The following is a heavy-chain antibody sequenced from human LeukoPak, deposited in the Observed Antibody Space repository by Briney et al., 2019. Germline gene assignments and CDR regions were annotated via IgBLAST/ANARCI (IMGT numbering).Heavy chain of an antibody. J-gene: IGHJ4*02. CDR2: IYTSGSA. D-gene: IGHD3-22*01. Sequence: SETLSLTCTVSGRSITTYWSWFRQPPGKGLEWIGYIYTSGSANYNPSLKSRVTISVDTSKSQFSLKLSSVTAADTAVYYCAREGYDSSGYPYFDYWGQGTLVTVSS. CDR3: AREGYDSSGYPYFDY. CDR1: GRSITTY. V-gene: IGHV4-4*09.